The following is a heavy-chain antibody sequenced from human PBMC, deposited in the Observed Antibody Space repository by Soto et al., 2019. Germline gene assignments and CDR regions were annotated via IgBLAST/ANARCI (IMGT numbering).Heavy chain of an antibody. CDR3: ATEKKRGGQRGYYYGMDV. CDR2: IYSGGST. J-gene: IGHJ6*02. V-gene: IGHV3-53*04. CDR1: GFTVSSNY. Sequence: EVQLVESGGGLVQPGGSLRLSCAASGFTVSSNYMSWVRQAPGKGLEWVSVIYSGGSTYYADSVKGRFTISRHNSKHSLYLQMNSLRAEDTAVYYCATEKKRGGQRGYYYGMDVWGQGTTVTVSS. D-gene: IGHD6-25*01.